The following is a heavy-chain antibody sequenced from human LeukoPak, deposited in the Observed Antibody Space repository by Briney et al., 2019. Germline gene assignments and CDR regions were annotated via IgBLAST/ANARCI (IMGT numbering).Heavy chain of an antibody. D-gene: IGHD5-12*01. J-gene: IGHJ6*02. CDR2: ISYDGSNK. V-gene: IGHV3-30*18. CDR1: GFTFSSYG. Sequence: GGSLRLSCAASGFTFSSYGMHWVRQAPGKGLEWVAVISYDGSNKYYADSVKGRFTISRDNSKNTLYLQMNSLRAEDTAVYYCAKGRLDSGYDDSLGIIYYYYGMDVWGQGTTVTVSS. CDR3: AKGRLDSGYDDSLGIIYYYYGMDV.